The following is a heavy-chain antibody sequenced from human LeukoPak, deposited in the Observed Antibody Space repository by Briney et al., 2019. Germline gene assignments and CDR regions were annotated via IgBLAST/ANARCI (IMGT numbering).Heavy chain of an antibody. J-gene: IGHJ4*02. CDR1: GYTFTSYY. D-gene: IGHD3-22*01. V-gene: IGHV1-46*01. CDR3: ARDRVRYYDSSGYYFDY. Sequence: ASVKVSCKASGYTFTSYYMHWVRQAPGQGLEWMGIINPSGGSTSYAQKFQGRVTMTRDTSTSTVYMELSRLRSDDTAVYYCARDRVRYYDSSGYYFDYWGQGTLVTVSS. CDR2: INPSGGST.